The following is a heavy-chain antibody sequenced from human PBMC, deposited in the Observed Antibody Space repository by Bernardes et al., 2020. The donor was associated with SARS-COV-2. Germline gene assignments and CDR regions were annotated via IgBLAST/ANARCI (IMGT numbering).Heavy chain of an antibody. CDR1: GGSISSGGYY. D-gene: IGHD3-3*01. Sequence: SETLSLTCTVSGGSISSGGYYWSWLRQHPGKGLEWIGYIYYSGSTYYNPFLKSRVTISVDTSKNQFSLKLSSVTAADTAVYYCARAGGITIFGVVIIQGMDVWGQGTTVTVSS. CDR3: ARAGGITIFGVVIIQGMDV. J-gene: IGHJ6*02. V-gene: IGHV4-31*03. CDR2: IYYSGST.